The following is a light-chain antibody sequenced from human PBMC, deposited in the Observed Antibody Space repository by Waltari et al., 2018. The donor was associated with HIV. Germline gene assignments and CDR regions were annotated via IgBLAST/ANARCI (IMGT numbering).Light chain of an antibody. Sequence: SFELTQSPSVSVSPGQTASITCSGDRSGDYYVCWYQQKPGQSPALVIYQNNKRPSGIPERFSGSNSGNTATLTISGTQAMDEADYYCQAWDSVTGVFGTGTKVTVL. CDR2: QNN. V-gene: IGLV3-1*01. J-gene: IGLJ1*01. CDR3: QAWDSVTGV. CDR1: RSGDYY.